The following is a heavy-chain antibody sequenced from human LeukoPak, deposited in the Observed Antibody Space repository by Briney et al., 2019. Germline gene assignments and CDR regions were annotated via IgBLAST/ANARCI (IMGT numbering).Heavy chain of an antibody. V-gene: IGHV4-34*01. J-gene: IGHJ6*02. CDR1: GGSFSGYY. Sequence: PSETLSLTCAVYGGSFSGYYWSWIRQPPGKGLEWIGEINHSGSTNYNPSLKSRVTISVDTSKNQFSLKLSSVTAADTAVYYCANHDYGDCRQYYYYGMDVWGQGTTVTVSS. CDR2: INHSGST. CDR3: ANHDYGDCRQYYYYGMDV. D-gene: IGHD4-17*01.